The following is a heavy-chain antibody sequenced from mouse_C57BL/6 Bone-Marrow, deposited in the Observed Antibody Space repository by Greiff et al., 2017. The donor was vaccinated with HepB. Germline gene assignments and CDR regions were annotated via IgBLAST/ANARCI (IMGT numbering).Heavy chain of an antibody. CDR1: GYTFTDYN. CDR3: ASLYYYGSSSLAMDY. D-gene: IGHD1-1*01. J-gene: IGHJ4*01. Sequence: EVQLQHSGPELVKPGASVKIPCKASGYTFTDYNMDWVKQSHGKSLEWIGDINPNNGGTIYNQKFKGKATLTVDKSSSTAYMELRSLTSEDTAVYYCASLYYYGSSSLAMDYWGQGTSVTVSS. CDR2: INPNNGGT. V-gene: IGHV1-18*01.